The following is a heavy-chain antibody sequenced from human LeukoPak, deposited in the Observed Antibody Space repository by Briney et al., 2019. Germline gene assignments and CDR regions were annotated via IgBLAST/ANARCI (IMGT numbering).Heavy chain of an antibody. J-gene: IGHJ6*03. CDR2: IIPIFGTA. Sequence: SVKVSCKASGGTFSSYAISWVRQAPGQGLEWMGGIIPIFGTANYAQTFQGRVTITADESTSTAYMELSSLRSEDTAVYYCARDLNYVWGSSGRYYYMDVWGKGTTVTVSS. V-gene: IGHV1-69*13. D-gene: IGHD3-16*01. CDR3: ARDLNYVWGSSGRYYYMDV. CDR1: GGTFSSYA.